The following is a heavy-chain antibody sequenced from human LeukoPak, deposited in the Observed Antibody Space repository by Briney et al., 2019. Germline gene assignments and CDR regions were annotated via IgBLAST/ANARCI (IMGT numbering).Heavy chain of an antibody. V-gene: IGHV7-4-1*02. CDR2: INTDTGNP. Sequence: ASVKVSCKASGYTFTSYGISWVRQAPGQGLEWLGWINTDTGNPSYAPGFTGRFVFSLDTSVGTAYLQISSLKTADTAVYYCARGSPTVTTFPDYWGQGTLVTVSS. CDR1: GYTFTSYG. J-gene: IGHJ4*02. D-gene: IGHD4-17*01. CDR3: ARGSPTVTTFPDY.